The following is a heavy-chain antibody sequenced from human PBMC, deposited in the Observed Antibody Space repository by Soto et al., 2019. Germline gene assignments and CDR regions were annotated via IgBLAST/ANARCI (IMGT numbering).Heavy chain of an antibody. CDR2: ISWDGHST. Sequence: EVQLVESGGFVVQPGGSLRLSCAASGFAFDYYSLHWVRQAPGKGLEWVSLISWDGHSTYYADSVKGRFIISRDNSKNSLYLQMNSLRSEDAAIYYCAISQTRIALAANLDYWGQGTLVTVSS. V-gene: IGHV3-43*01. CDR3: AISQTRIALAANLDY. CDR1: GFAFDYYS. J-gene: IGHJ4*02. D-gene: IGHD6-19*01.